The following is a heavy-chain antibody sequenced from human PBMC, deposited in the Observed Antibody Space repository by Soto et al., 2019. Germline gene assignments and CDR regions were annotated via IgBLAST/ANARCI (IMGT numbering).Heavy chain of an antibody. Sequence: TGGSLRLSCAASGFTFSNAWMNWVRQAPGKGLEWIGSIYYSGSTYYNPSLKSRVTISVDTSKNQFSLKLSSVTAADTAVYYCATQDYSNRKLYYGMDVWGQGTTVTVSS. D-gene: IGHD4-4*01. J-gene: IGHJ6*02. CDR1: GFTFSNAW. CDR2: IYYSGST. CDR3: ATQDYSNRKLYYGMDV. V-gene: IGHV4-59*05.